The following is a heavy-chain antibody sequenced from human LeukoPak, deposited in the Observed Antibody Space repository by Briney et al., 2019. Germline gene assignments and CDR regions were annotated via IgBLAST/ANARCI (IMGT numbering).Heavy chain of an antibody. Sequence: RTGGSLRLSCAASGFTVSSNYMSWVRQAPGKGPEWVSVIYSGGSTYYADSVKGRFTISRDNSKNTLYLQMNSLRAEDTAVYYCARGRDGYNYEGYYMDVWGKGTTVTVSS. CDR3: ARGRDGYNYEGYYMDV. CDR2: IYSGGST. CDR1: GFTVSSNY. J-gene: IGHJ6*03. V-gene: IGHV3-53*01. D-gene: IGHD5-24*01.